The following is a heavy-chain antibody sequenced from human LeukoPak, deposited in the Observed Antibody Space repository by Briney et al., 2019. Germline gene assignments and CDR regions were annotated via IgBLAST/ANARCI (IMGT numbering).Heavy chain of an antibody. V-gene: IGHV3-23*01. CDR3: AKEGDGSGSYYKGSWFDP. CDR2: ISGSGGST. D-gene: IGHD3-10*01. Sequence: GGSLRLSFAAPGFTFSSYAMSWVRQAPGKGLEWVSAISGSGGSTYYADSVKGRFTISRDNSKNTRYLQMHSLRAEDTAVYYCAKEGDGSGSYYKGSWFDPWGQGTLVTVSS. CDR1: GFTFSSYA. J-gene: IGHJ5*02.